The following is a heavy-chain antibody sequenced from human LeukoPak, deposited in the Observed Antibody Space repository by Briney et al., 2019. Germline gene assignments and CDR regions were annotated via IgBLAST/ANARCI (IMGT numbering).Heavy chain of an antibody. V-gene: IGHV3-33*01. CDR2: IWYDGSVN. Sequence: QPGRSLRLSCAASGFTFSSYGMHWVRHAPGKGLEWVAVIWYDGSVNYYADSVKGRFTISRDNSKNTLYLQMNSLRAEDTAVYYCARGVEGYSYGFDYWGQGTLVTVSS. D-gene: IGHD5-18*01. J-gene: IGHJ4*02. CDR3: ARGVEGYSYGFDY. CDR1: GFTFSSYG.